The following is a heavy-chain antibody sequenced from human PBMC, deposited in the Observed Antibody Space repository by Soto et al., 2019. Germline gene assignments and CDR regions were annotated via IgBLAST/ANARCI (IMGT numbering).Heavy chain of an antibody. J-gene: IGHJ6*02. CDR3: ARDLLSSLGVHYYYYGMDV. CDR2: INAGNGNT. V-gene: IGHV1-3*01. CDR1: GYTFTSYA. Sequence: ASVKVSCKASGYTFTSYAMHWVRQAPGQRLEWMGWINAGNGNTKYSQKFQGRVTITRDTSASTAYMELSSLRSEDTAVYYCARDLLSSLGVHYYYYGMDVWGQGTTVTV. D-gene: IGHD3-10*01.